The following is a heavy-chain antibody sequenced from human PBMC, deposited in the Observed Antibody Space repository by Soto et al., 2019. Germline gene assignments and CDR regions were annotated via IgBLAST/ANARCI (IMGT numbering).Heavy chain of an antibody. CDR1: GGSISSGGYY. D-gene: IGHD3-10*01. V-gene: IGHV4-31*03. CDR2: IYYSGTT. CDR3: ARASGSGSLYFDY. Sequence: SETLSLTCTVSGGSISSGGYYWSLIRQHPGKGLEWIGYIYYSGTTYYNPSLKSRVTISVDTSKNQFSLKLSSVPAADTAVYYCARASGSGSLYFDYWGQGTMVTVSS. J-gene: IGHJ4*02.